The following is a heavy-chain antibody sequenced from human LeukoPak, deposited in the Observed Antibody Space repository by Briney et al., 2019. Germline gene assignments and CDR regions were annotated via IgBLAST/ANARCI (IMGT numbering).Heavy chain of an antibody. CDR2: FDPEDGET. D-gene: IGHD4-17*01. Sequence: ASVKVSCKVSGYTLTELSMHWVRQAPGKGLEWMGGFDPEDGETIYAQKFQGRVTMTEDTSTDTAYMELSSLRSEDTAVYYCATTTVTTRYFDLWGRGTLVTVSS. J-gene: IGHJ2*01. V-gene: IGHV1-24*01. CDR3: ATTTVTTRYFDL. CDR1: GYTLTELS.